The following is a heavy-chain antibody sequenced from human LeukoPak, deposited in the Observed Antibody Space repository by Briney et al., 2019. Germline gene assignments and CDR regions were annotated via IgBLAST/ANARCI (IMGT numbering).Heavy chain of an antibody. Sequence: SETLSLTCTVSGCSIISYYWSWIRQPPGKGLEWIGHIHYSGSTNYNPSLNSRVTISVDTSKNQFSLKLSSVTAADTAVYYCARGPPPITLYYYYGMDVWGQATTVTVSS. D-gene: IGHD1-14*01. V-gene: IGHV4-59*01. CDR1: GCSIISYY. J-gene: IGHJ6*02. CDR3: ARGPPPITLYYYYGMDV. CDR2: IHYSGST.